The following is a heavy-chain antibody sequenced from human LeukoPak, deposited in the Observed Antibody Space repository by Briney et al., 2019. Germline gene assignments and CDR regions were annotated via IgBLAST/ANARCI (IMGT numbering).Heavy chain of an antibody. J-gene: IGHJ4*02. V-gene: IGHV4-31*03. CDR2: IYYSGST. Sequence: SQTLSLTCTVSGGSISSGGYYWSWIRQHPGKGLEWIGYIYYSGSTYYNPSLKSRVAISVDTSKNQFSLKLSSVTAADTAVYYCARVKDYYDSSGYYDDYWGQGTLVTVSS. D-gene: IGHD3-22*01. CDR1: GGSISSGGYY. CDR3: ARVKDYYDSSGYYDDY.